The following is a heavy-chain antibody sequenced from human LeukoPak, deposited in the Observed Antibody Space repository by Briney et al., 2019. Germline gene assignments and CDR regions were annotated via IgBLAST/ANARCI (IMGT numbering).Heavy chain of an antibody. J-gene: IGHJ3*02. CDR2: IYYSGST. V-gene: IGHV4-59*01. CDR3: ASHSSSGWSLDAFDI. CDR1: GGSISSYY. Sequence: SETLSLTCTVSGGSISSYYWSWIRQPPGKGPEWIGYIYYSGSTNYNPSLKSRVTISVDTSKNQFSLKLSSVTAADTAVYYCASHSSSGWSLDAFDIWGQGTMVTVSS. D-gene: IGHD6-19*01.